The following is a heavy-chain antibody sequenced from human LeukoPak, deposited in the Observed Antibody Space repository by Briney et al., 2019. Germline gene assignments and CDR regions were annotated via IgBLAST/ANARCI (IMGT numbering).Heavy chain of an antibody. J-gene: IGHJ5*02. D-gene: IGHD3-3*01. CDR1: GGSISSYY. V-gene: IGHV4-59*08. CDR3: ARHAGFLEWLLADNWFDP. Sequence: PSETLSLTCTVSGGSISSYYWSWIRQPPGKGLEWIGYIYYSGSTNYNPSLKSRVTISVDTSKNQFSLKLSSVTAADTAVYYCARHAGFLEWLLADNWFDPWGQGTLVTVSS. CDR2: IYYSGST.